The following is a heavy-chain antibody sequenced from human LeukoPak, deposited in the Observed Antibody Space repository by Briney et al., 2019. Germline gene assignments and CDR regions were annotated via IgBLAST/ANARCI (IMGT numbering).Heavy chain of an antibody. D-gene: IGHD4-17*01. CDR3: ARIDYGDSSPLNY. J-gene: IGHJ4*02. CDR1: GFTFSSYS. Sequence: GGSLRLSCAASGFTFSSYSMNWVRQAPGKGLEWVSSISSRSSYIYYADSVKGRFTISRDNAKNSLYLQMNSLRAEDTAVYYCARIDYGDSSPLNYWGQGTLVTVSS. V-gene: IGHV3-21*01. CDR2: ISSRSSYI.